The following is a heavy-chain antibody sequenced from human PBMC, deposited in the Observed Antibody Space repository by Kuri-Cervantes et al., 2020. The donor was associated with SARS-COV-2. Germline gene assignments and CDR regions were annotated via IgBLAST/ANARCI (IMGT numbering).Heavy chain of an antibody. J-gene: IGHJ3*02. D-gene: IGHD2-2*01. CDR1: GYTFTSYA. CDR2: INAGNGNT. V-gene: IGHV1-3*01. Sequence: ASVKVSCKASGYTFTSYAMHWVRQAPGQRLEWMGWINAGNGNTKYSQKFQGRVTITRDTSASTAYMELSSLRSEDTAVYYCARRDIVVVPAANDAFDIWAKGQWSPSPQ. CDR3: ARRDIVVVPAANDAFDI.